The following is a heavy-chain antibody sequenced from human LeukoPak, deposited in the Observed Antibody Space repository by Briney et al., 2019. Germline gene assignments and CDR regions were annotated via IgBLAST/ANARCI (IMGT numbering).Heavy chain of an antibody. CDR1: GFPVSTNY. D-gene: IGHD1-26*01. V-gene: IGHV3-53*01. CDR3: SSESPLYYNANLDF. Sequence: GGSLRLSCAVSGFPVSTNYMSWVRQAPERGLEWVSTIYGGDSAHYADSVEGRFTTSRDNSKNTLHLQMSSLRAEDTAVYYCSSESPLYYNANLDFWGLGTLVTVSS. CDR2: IYGGDSA. J-gene: IGHJ4*02.